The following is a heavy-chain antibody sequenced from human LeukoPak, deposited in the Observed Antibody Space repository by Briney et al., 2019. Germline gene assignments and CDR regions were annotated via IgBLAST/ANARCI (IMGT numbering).Heavy chain of an antibody. V-gene: IGHV4-4*07. CDR1: GDSIRSYH. CDR3: AREIWGWLDP. Sequence: PSETLSLTCTVSGDSIRSYHWNWVRQPAGKGQEWIGRINVSGSTDENASLRSRVSMSVDTAKNQVSLRLTSMTAADTAVYYCAREIWGWLDPWGQGTLVTVSS. CDR2: INVSGST. J-gene: IGHJ5*02. D-gene: IGHD2-15*01.